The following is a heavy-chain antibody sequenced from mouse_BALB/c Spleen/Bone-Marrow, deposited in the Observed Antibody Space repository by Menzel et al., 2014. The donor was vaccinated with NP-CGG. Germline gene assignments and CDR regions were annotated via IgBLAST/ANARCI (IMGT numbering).Heavy chain of an antibody. J-gene: IGHJ4*01. CDR1: GFNIKDTY. CDR3: AREATYAMDY. CDR2: IDPANGNT. Sequence: VQLQQSGAELVKPGASVKLSCTASGFNIKDTYMHWVKQRPEQGLEWIGRIDPANGNTKSDPKFQGKATITADTSSNTAHLQLSSLTSEDTAVYYCAREATYAMDYWDQGTSVTVSS. D-gene: IGHD3-2*02. V-gene: IGHV14-3*02.